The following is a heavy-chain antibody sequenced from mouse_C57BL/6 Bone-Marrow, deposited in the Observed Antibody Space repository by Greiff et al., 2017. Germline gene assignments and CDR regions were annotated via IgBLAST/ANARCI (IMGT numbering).Heavy chain of an antibody. CDR3: ARRWLLQFAY. D-gene: IGHD2-3*01. V-gene: IGHV5-6*01. CDR1: GFTFSSYG. J-gene: IGHJ3*01. Sequence: EVQGVESGGDLVKPGGSLKLSCAASGFTFSSYGMSWVRPTPDKRLAWVATISSGGSYTYYPDSVKGRFTISRDNAKNTLYLQMSSLKSEDTAMYYCARRWLLQFAYWGQGTLVTVSA. CDR2: ISSGGSYT.